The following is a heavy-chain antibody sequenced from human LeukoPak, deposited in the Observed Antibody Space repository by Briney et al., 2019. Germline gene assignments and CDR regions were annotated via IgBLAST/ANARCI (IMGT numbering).Heavy chain of an antibody. CDR1: GFPFTIYA. CDR3: AKYRGFGDSYDS. D-gene: IGHD3-10*01. J-gene: IGHJ4*02. CDR2: IGGSST. V-gene: IGHV3-23*01. Sequence: GGSLRLSCAASGFPFTIYAMSWVRQAPGKGLEWVSSIGGSSTYYADFVKGRFTISRDTSKSTMYLQMNSLRADDTAIYYCAKYRGFGDSYDSWGQGTLVTVSS.